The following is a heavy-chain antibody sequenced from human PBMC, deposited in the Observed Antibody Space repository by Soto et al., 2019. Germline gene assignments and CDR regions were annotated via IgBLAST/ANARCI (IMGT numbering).Heavy chain of an antibody. CDR3: ARSRDAFDI. Sequence: EVQLVESGGGLVKPGGPLRLSGAASGFTSSSYSMNWVRQAPGKGLDWVSSISSSIIYIYYADSVKGRFTISRDNAKNSLYLQMNSLRAEDTAVYYCARSRDAFDIWGQGTMVTVSS. CDR2: ISSSIIYI. J-gene: IGHJ3*02. CDR1: GFTSSSYS. V-gene: IGHV3-21*01.